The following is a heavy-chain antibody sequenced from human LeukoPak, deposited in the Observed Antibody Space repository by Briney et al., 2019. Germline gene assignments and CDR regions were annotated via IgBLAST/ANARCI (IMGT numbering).Heavy chain of an antibody. V-gene: IGHV1-18*01. CDR2: ISAYNGNT. D-gene: IGHD3-22*01. CDR3: ARFPYDSSGYYPDY. CDR1: GYTFTSYG. J-gene: IGHJ4*02. Sequence: APVKVSCKASGYTFTSYGISWVRQAPGQGLEWMGWISAYNGNTNYAQKLQGRVTMTTDTSTSTAYMELRSLRSDDTAVYYCARFPYDSSGYYPDYWGQGTLVTVSS.